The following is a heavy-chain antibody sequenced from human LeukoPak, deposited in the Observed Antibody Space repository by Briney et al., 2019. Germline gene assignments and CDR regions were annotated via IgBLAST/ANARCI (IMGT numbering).Heavy chain of an antibody. J-gene: IGHJ4*02. CDR2: TYYRSKLYD. V-gene: IGHV6-1*01. D-gene: IGHD3-22*01. CDR3: ARVHYYDSSGYRQFDY. Sequence: SQTLSLTCAISGDSVSSNSAAWNWIRQSPSRGLEWLGRTYYRSKLYDDYAVSVKSRITINPDTSKNQFSLHITTVTHEDTAVYYCARVHYYDSSGYRQFDYWGQGTLVTVSS. CDR1: GDSVSSNSAA.